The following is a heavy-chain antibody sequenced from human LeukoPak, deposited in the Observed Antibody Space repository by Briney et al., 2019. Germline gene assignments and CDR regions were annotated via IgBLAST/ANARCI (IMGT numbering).Heavy chain of an antibody. CDR3: ARGPSGSFYYYYMDV. V-gene: IGHV1-69*05. CDR1: GGTFSSYA. Sequence: ASVTVSCKASGGTFSSYAISGVRQAPGQGLEWMGGIIPIFGTANYAQKFQGRVTITTDESTSTAYMELSSLRSEDTAVYYCARGPSGSFYYYYMDVWGKGTTVTVSS. J-gene: IGHJ6*03. CDR2: IIPIFGTA. D-gene: IGHD3-10*01.